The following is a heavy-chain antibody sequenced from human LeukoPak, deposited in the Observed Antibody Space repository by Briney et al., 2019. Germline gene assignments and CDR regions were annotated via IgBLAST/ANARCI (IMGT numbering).Heavy chain of an antibody. CDR1: GGSISSSC. CDR2: IYTSGST. CDR3: ARGKLYYDFWSGPHGNFDWFDP. D-gene: IGHD3-3*01. J-gene: IGHJ5*02. V-gene: IGHV4-4*07. Sequence: PSETLSLTCTVSGGSISSSCWSWIRQPGGKGLEWIGRIYTSGSTNYNPSLKSRVTMSVDTSKNQFSLKLSSVTAADTAVYYCARGKLYYDFWSGPHGNFDWFDPWGQGTLVTVSS.